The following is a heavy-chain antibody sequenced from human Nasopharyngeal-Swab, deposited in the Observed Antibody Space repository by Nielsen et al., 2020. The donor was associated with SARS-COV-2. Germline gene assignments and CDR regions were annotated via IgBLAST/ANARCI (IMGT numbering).Heavy chain of an antibody. V-gene: IGHV3-21*05. D-gene: IGHD2-21*02. CDR2: IYSGGSST. CDR1: GFTFSSYS. Sequence: GESLKIYCAASGFTFSSYSMNWVREAPGKGLEWVSVIYSGGSSTYYADSVKGRFNISRDNAKNSLYLQMNSLRAEDTAVYYCARDFRHIVVVPGTFDIWGQGTMVTVSS. J-gene: IGHJ3*02. CDR3: ARDFRHIVVVPGTFDI.